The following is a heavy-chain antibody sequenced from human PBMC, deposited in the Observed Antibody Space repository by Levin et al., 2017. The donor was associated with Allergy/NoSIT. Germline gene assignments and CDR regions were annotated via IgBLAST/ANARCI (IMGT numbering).Heavy chain of an antibody. CDR2: IYTSGTT. CDR3: AGKTRISGTTTFDY. Sequence: SETLSLTCTVSGGSISGFYWSWIRQPAGKGLDWVGRIYTSGTTDYNPSLKSRVTMSVDTSKNQFSLELTSVTAADTAVYYCAGKTRISGTTTFDYWGQGTLVTVSS. D-gene: IGHD1-20*01. V-gene: IGHV4-4*07. CDR1: GGSISGFY. J-gene: IGHJ4*02.